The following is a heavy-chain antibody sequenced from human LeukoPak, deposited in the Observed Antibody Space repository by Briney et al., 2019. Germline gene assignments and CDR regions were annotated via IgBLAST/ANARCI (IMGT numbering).Heavy chain of an antibody. V-gene: IGHV4-4*07. D-gene: IGHD6-13*01. CDR1: GGSISSYY. J-gene: IGHJ6*03. Sequence: SETLSLTCTVSGGSISSYYWSWIRLPAGKGLEWIGRIYTSGSTNYNPSLKGRVTISVDTSKNQFSLKLSSVTAADTAVYYCARDGSAAGYSSRGDYSYMDVWGKGTTVTISS. CDR3: ARDGSAAGYSSRGDYSYMDV. CDR2: IYTSGST.